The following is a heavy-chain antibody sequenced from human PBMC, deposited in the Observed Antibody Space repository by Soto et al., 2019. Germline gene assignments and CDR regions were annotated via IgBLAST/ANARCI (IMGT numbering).Heavy chain of an antibody. CDR3: ARGGFYCSSTSCYFDY. CDR1: GFTFSSYA. V-gene: IGHV3-23*01. CDR2: ISDSGGNK. J-gene: IGHJ4*02. Sequence: PGGSLRLSCAASGFTFSSYAMSWVRQAPGKGLEWVAAISDSGGNKYYADSVKGRFTISRDNSKNTLYLQMNSLRAEDTAVYYCARGGFYCSSTSCYFDYWGQGTLVTVSS. D-gene: IGHD2-2*01.